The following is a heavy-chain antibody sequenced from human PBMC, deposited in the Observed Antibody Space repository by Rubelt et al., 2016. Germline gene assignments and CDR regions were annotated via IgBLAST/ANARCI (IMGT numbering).Heavy chain of an antibody. CDR1: GYSINNGYY. V-gene: IGHV4-38-2*02. Sequence: QVQLQESGPGLVKPSETLSLTCTVSGYSINNGYYWGWIRQPPGKGLEWIASFFHDGSTKYNPSLKSRVTISKDGPKNQFARNLSSVTAADTAVYYCARPTGASSASGSFLVWGQGTLVTVSS. J-gene: IGHJ4*02. D-gene: IGHD3-10*01. CDR2: FFHDGST. CDR3: ARPTGASSASGSFLV.